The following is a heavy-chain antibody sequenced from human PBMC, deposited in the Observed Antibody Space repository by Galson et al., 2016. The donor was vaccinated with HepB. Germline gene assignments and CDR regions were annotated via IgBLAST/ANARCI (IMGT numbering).Heavy chain of an antibody. CDR3: ARGARPLTAVMHRRGHLDR. CDR2: VYDSGST. D-gene: IGHD4-17*01. CDR1: DDSANSGAYY. Sequence: ETLSLTCTVSDDSANSGAYYWTWIRQPPGKGLQWIGYVYDSGSTEYNPSLESRVTILLDTSRTRFSLKLRSVSAADTAVYYCARGARPLTAVMHRRGHLDRWGQGTLVTVSS. J-gene: IGHJ5*02. V-gene: IGHV4-61*08.